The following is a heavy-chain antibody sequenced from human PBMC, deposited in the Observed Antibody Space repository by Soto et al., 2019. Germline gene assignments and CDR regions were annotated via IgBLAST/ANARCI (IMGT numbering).Heavy chain of an antibody. CDR2: INHSGST. J-gene: IGHJ3*02. V-gene: IGHV4-34*01. CDR3: ARVRPASNAFDI. CDR1: GGSFSGYY. Sequence: SETLSLTCAVYGGSFSGYYWSWIRQPPGKGLEWIGEINHSGSTNYNPSLKSRVTISVDTSKNQFSLKLSSVTAADTAVYYCARVRPASNAFDIWGQGTMVT.